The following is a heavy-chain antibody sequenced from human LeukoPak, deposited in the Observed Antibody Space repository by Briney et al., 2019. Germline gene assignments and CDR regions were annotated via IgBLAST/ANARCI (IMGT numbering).Heavy chain of an antibody. CDR1: GFTFSSYG. J-gene: IGHJ4*02. CDR2: ISYDGSNK. CDR3: TTEGEDTAMVTVGYY. D-gene: IGHD5-18*01. Sequence: PGGSLRLSCAASGFTFSSYGMHWVRQAPGKGLEWVAVISYDGSNKYYADSVKGRFTISRDNSKNTLYLQMNSLKTEDTAVYYCTTEGEDTAMVTVGYYWGQGTLVTVSS. V-gene: IGHV3-30*03.